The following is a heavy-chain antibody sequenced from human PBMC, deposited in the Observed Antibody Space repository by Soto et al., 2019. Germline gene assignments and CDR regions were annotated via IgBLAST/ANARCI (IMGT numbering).Heavy chain of an antibody. CDR3: ARQIYDSDTGPNFQYYFDS. CDR1: GYSFSNYW. CDR2: IYPRDSDT. J-gene: IGHJ4*02. D-gene: IGHD3-22*01. V-gene: IGHV5-51*01. Sequence: GESLKISCKASGYSFSNYWIAWVRQMPGKGLEWMGIIYPRDSDTRYSPSFQGQVTISADKSINSAYLQWSSLRASDTAMYYCARQIYDSDTGPNFQYYFDSWGQGTPVTVSS.